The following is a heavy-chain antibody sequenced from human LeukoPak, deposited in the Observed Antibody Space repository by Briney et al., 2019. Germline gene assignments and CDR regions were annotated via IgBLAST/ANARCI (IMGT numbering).Heavy chain of an antibody. V-gene: IGHV1-2*02. Sequence: GASVTVSCKASGYTFTDYSLHWVRQAPGQGLEWMGWINPNSGDTNYAQKFQGRVTMTRDTSISTAFMELSRLRSDDTAVYYCARGSDYWGQGTLVTVSS. CDR1: GYTFTDYS. D-gene: IGHD6-13*01. CDR2: INPNSGDT. J-gene: IGHJ4*02. CDR3: ARGSDY.